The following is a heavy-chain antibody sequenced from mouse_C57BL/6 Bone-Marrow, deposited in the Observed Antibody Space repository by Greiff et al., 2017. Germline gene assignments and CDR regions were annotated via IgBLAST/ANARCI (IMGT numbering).Heavy chain of an antibody. Sequence: EVHLVESGAELVKPGASVKLSCTASGFNIKDYYIHWVKQRTEQGLEWIGRIAPEDGETKYAPKFQDKATITADTSSNTAYLQLSSLTAEDTAVYYCTRSLIYYGTNYWGQGTTLTVSS. J-gene: IGHJ2*01. CDR3: TRSLIYYGTNY. CDR1: GFNIKDYY. V-gene: IGHV14-2*01. CDR2: IAPEDGET. D-gene: IGHD1-1*01.